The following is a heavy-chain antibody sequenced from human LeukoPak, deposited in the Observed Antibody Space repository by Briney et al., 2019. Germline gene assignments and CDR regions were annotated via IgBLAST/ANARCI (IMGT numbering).Heavy chain of an antibody. Sequence: GGSLRLSCAASGFTFTNYWMHWVRQIAGKGLVWVSRINTDGTSSDYADSVKGRFTISRDNAKNTLYLEMNSLRVEDTAVYYCAQRTSLGMYDYWGQGALVTVSS. V-gene: IGHV3-74*01. CDR1: GFTFTNYW. J-gene: IGHJ4*02. D-gene: IGHD3-16*01. CDR2: INTDGTSS. CDR3: AQRTSLGMYDY.